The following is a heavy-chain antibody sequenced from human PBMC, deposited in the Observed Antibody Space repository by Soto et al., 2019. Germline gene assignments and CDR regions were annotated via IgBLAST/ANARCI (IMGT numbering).Heavy chain of an antibody. CDR2: IYYSGST. J-gene: IGHJ5*01. D-gene: IGHD3-22*01. CDR1: GGSISSGGYY. CDR3: ARLGGFYQSLDS. V-gene: IGHV4-31*03. Sequence: SETLSLTCTVSGGSISSGGYYWSWIRQHPGKGLEWIGYIYYSGSTYYNPSLKSRVTISVDTSKNQFSLKLSSVTAADTAVYYCARLGGFYQSLDSWGQGTLVTVSS.